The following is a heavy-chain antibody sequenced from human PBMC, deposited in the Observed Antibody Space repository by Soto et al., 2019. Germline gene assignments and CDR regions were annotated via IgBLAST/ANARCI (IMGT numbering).Heavy chain of an antibody. V-gene: IGHV5-51*01. CDR1: GYSFTSYW. CDR3: ATSPYYYYYGMDV. J-gene: IGHJ6*02. Sequence: PGESLKISCKGSGYSFTSYWVGWVRQMPGKGLEWMGIIYPGDSDTRYSPSFQGQVTISADKSISTAYLQWSSLKASDTAMYYCATSPYYYYYGMDVWGQGTTVTVSS. CDR2: IYPGDSDT.